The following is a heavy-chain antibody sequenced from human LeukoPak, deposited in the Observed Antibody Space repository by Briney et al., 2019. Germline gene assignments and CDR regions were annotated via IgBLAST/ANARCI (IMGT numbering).Heavy chain of an antibody. CDR2: IKPGNGDT. D-gene: IGHD2-15*01. CDR1: GYTFTSYA. J-gene: IGHJ6*02. V-gene: IGHV1-3*01. CDR3: ARERWHCRVNCYSVYYYALDV. Sequence: GASVKVSCKASGYTFTSYAMHWVRQAPGQRLEWLGWIKPGNGDTKYSQNFQGRVTVTSDTSAATAYVELNSLTSEDTAVYYCARERWHCRVNCYSVYYYALDVWGQGTTVTVSS.